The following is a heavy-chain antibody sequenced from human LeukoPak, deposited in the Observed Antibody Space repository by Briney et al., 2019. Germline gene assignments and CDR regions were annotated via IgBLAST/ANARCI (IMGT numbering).Heavy chain of an antibody. CDR2: VSGSGGST. V-gene: IGHV3-23*01. J-gene: IGHJ4*02. Sequence: GGSLRLSCAASGFTFSTCAMSWVRQAPGKGLEWVSGVSGSGGSTYYADSVKGRVTISRDNSKNTLYLQMNSLRVGDTAVYYCAKGVTAAVDYYFDYWGQGTLVTVSS. CDR3: AKGVTAAVDYYFDY. CDR1: GFTFSTCA. D-gene: IGHD6-13*01.